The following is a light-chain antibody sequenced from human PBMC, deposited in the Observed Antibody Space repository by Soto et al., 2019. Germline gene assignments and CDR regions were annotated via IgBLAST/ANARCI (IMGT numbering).Light chain of an antibody. J-gene: IGKJ1*01. CDR3: QQYGSYPWT. CDR2: AAS. Sequence: IKFTQSPSTMSLSPGERATLSCRASQSVSSNLAWYQQKPGEAPKRLIYAASSLDSGVPARFSGSGSGTEFTLTISSLEPEDFAAYYCQQYGSYPWTFGRGTKVDIK. CDR1: QSVSSN. V-gene: IGKV1-13*02.